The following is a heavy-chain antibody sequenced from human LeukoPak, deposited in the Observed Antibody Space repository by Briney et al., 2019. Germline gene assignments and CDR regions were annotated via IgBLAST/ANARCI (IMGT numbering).Heavy chain of an antibody. V-gene: IGHV3-73*01. CDR2: IRSKANSYAT. CDR3: TSSLYYGGNHPGDY. CDR1: GFTFSGSA. J-gene: IGHJ4*02. D-gene: IGHD4-23*01. Sequence: QAGGSLRLSCAASGFTFSGSAMHWVRQASGKGLEWVGRIRSKANSYATAYAASVKGRFTISRDDSKNTAYLQMNSLKTEDTAVYYCTSSLYYGGNHPGDYWGQGTLVTVSS.